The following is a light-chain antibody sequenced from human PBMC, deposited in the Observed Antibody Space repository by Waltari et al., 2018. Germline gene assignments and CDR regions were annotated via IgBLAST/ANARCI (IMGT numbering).Light chain of an antibody. CDR1: QSVSNNY. J-gene: IGKJ1*01. CDR3: QQYSNSWT. V-gene: IGKV3-20*01. Sequence: EIVLTQSPGTLSLSPGEEATLSCRASQSVSNNYLAWYQQKPGQAPRLLIHGVSSRATGSPDRFSGSGSGTDFTLTISRLEPEDFAVYYCQQYSNSWTFGQGTKVEIK. CDR2: GVS.